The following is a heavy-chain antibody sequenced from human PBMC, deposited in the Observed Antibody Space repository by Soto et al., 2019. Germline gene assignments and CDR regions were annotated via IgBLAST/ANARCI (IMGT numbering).Heavy chain of an antibody. CDR1: GFTVSNHY. D-gene: IGHD2-15*01. CDR3: ARKTDSGGNGGF. Sequence: EVRMVETGGNLIQPGGSLRLSYAVSGFTVSNHYMYWVRQPPGKGLEWVSLIYSHGDTRYADSVRGRFTVSRDNSKNTLYLQMNSLRSEGTAVYYCARKTDSGGNGGFWGQGTLVTVSS. CDR2: IYSHGDT. J-gene: IGHJ4*02. V-gene: IGHV3-53*05.